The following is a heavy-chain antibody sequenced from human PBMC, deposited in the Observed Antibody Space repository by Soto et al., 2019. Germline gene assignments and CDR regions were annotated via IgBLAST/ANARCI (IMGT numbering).Heavy chain of an antibody. D-gene: IGHD3-22*01. Sequence: QVQLVQSGAEVKKPGASVKVSCKASGYIFTAYSMHWVRQAPGQGLEWMGVVNPSGGSTNYAQRFQDRITMTRDTSTSTVYMDLKFLTSEDTAVYYCTGGRIVVVGSRAYYGMDVWGQGTTVTVSS. CDR3: TGGRIVVVGSRAYYGMDV. CDR2: VNPSGGST. CDR1: GYIFTAYS. V-gene: IGHV1-46*01. J-gene: IGHJ6*02.